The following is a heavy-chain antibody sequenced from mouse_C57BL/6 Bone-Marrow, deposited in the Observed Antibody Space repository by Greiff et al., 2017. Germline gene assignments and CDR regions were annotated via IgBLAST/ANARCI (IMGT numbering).Heavy chain of an antibody. D-gene: IGHD1-1*01. CDR3: ARRDYYGSSYSGYYAMDY. CDR2: INPNNGGT. V-gene: IGHV1-18*01. CDR1: GYTFTDYN. Sequence: VQLKESGPELVKPGASVKIPCKASGYTFTDYNMDWVKQSHGKSLEWIGDINPNNGGTIYNQKFKGKATLTVDKSSSTAYMELRSLTSEDTAVYDCARRDYYGSSYSGYYAMDYWGQGTSVTVSS. J-gene: IGHJ4*01.